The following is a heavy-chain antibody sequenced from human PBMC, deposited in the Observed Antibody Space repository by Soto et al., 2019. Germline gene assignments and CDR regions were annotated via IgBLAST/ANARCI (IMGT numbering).Heavy chain of an antibody. D-gene: IGHD1-26*01. Sequence: QVLLVQSGAELRKPGSSVKVSCKTSGGTFTASTFSWVRQAPGQGLEWMGRVIPFSDLTDYAQKFQDRLAITADRSTTTLYMELSSLRSEDTAVYFCAREELGATFGSWGQGTLVTGSS. V-gene: IGHV1-69*02. CDR1: GGTFTAST. CDR3: AREELGATFGS. J-gene: IGHJ5*01. CDR2: VIPFSDLT.